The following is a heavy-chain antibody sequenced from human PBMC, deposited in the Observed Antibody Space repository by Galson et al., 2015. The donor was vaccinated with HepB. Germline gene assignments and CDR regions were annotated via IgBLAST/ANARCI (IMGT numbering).Heavy chain of an antibody. CDR3: ARDPTPHYDSSGYRDAFDI. D-gene: IGHD3-22*01. Sequence: SVKVSCKASGYTFTSYGISWVRQAPGQGLEWMGWISAYNGNTNYAQELQGRVTMTTDTSTSTAYMELRSLRSDDTAVYYCARDPTPHYDSSGYRDAFDIWGQGTMVTVSS. CDR1: GYTFTSYG. V-gene: IGHV1-18*01. J-gene: IGHJ3*02. CDR2: ISAYNGNT.